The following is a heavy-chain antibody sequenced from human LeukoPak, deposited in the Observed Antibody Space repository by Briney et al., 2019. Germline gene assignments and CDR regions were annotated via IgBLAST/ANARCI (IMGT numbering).Heavy chain of an antibody. J-gene: IGHJ6*02. CDR1: GGSISSYY. V-gene: IGHV4-59*01. D-gene: IGHD3-3*01. CDR2: IYYSGST. CDR3: ARGRYDFWSGYYYYYGMDV. Sequence: QPSETLSLTCTVSGGSISSYYWSWIRQPPGKGLEWIGYIYYSGSTNYNPSLKSRVTISVDTSKNQFSLKLSSVTAADTAVYYCARGRYDFWSGYYYYYGMDVWGQGTTVTVSS.